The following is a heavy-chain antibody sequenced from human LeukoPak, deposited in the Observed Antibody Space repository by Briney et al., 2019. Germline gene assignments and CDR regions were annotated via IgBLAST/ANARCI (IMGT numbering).Heavy chain of an antibody. Sequence: PSETLSLTCAVYGESFSGYHWSWIRQPPGKGLEWIGEINDSGTTNYNPSLKSRVTISIDSSKNQFSLKVSSVTAADTAVYYCARGASCGDCYWEDYYYYGTDVWGQGTTVTVSS. D-gene: IGHD2-21*02. CDR3: ARGASCGDCYWEDYYYYGTDV. J-gene: IGHJ6*02. CDR1: GESFSGYH. CDR2: INDSGTT. V-gene: IGHV4-34*01.